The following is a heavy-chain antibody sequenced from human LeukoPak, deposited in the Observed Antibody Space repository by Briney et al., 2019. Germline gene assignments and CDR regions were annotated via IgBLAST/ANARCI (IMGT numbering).Heavy chain of an antibody. CDR3: ARGGYYDPPRDY. D-gene: IGHD3-16*01. CDR2: IYYTGNT. Sequence: SETLSLTCTVSGGSISSYYWTWIRQPPGKGLEWIGYIYYTGNTNYNPSLKSRVTISVDTSKNQFSLRLSPVTAADTAVYYCARGGYYDPPRDYWGQGTLVTVSS. J-gene: IGHJ4*02. V-gene: IGHV4-59*01. CDR1: GGSISSYY.